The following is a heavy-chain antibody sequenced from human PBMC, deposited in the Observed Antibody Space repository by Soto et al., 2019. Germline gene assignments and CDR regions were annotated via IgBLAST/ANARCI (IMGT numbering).Heavy chain of an antibody. J-gene: IGHJ4*02. V-gene: IGHV3-53*01. CDR1: GFTVSSNY. CDR3: ASEAATMVVDY. D-gene: IGHD2-15*01. CDR2: IYSGGST. Sequence: GGSLRLSCAASGFTVSSNYMSWVRQAPGKGLEWVSVIYSGGSTYYADSVKGRFTISRDNSKNTLYLQMNRLRAEDTAVYYCASEAATMVVDYWGQGTLVTVSS.